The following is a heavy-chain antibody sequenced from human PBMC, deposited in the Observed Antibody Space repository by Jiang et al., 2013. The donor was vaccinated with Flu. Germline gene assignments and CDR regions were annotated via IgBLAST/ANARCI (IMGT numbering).Heavy chain of an antibody. D-gene: IGHD1-26*01. V-gene: IGHV6-1*01. J-gene: IGHJ4*02. CDR3: ARAHPFTTEWELYFDY. Sequence: SRGLEWLGRTYYRSKWYNDYAVSVKSRITINPDTSKNQFSLQLNSVTPEDTAVYYCARAHPFTTEWELYFDYWGQGTLVTVSS. CDR2: TYYRSKWYN.